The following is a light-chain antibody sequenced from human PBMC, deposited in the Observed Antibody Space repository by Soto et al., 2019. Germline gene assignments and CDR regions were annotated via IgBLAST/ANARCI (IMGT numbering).Light chain of an antibody. V-gene: IGKV3-15*01. CDR2: GSS. CDR3: QHYNSWPYT. CDR1: QSVSSN. J-gene: IGKJ2*01. Sequence: EVVMTQSPATLSASAGERATLSCRASQSVSSNLAWYQQKRVQTPMIVLYGSSTRAAGIPAWFSGSRSGTEFTLTISSLQSEDVAFYYCQHYNSWPYTFGQGTKLEIK.